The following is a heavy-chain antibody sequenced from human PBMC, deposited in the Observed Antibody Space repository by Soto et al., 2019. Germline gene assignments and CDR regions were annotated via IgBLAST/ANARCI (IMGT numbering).Heavy chain of an antibody. V-gene: IGHV3-30*03. D-gene: IGHD4-17*01. CDR2: ISYDGSNK. Sequence: GGSLRLSCAASGFTFSSYGMHWVRQAPGKGLEWVAVISYDGSNKYYADSVKGRFTISRDNSKNTLYLQMNSLRAEDTAVYYCARGHYGGNVLIWFDPWGQGTLVTVSS. CDR1: GFTFSSYG. CDR3: ARGHYGGNVLIWFDP. J-gene: IGHJ5*02.